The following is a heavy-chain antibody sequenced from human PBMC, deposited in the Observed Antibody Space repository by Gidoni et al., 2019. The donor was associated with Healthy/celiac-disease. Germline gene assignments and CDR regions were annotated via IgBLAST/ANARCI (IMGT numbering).Heavy chain of an antibody. Sequence: QVQLVQSGAEVKKPGSSVTVSCKAAGGTFSSYAISWVRQAPGQGLEWMGGIIPIFGTANYAQKFQGRVTITADESTSTAYMELSSLRSEDTAVYYCASRRLRGNYYYYGMDVWGQGTTVTVSS. CDR2: IIPIFGTA. V-gene: IGHV1-69*01. CDR3: ASRRLRGNYYYYGMDV. CDR1: GGTFSSYA. J-gene: IGHJ6*02. D-gene: IGHD4-17*01.